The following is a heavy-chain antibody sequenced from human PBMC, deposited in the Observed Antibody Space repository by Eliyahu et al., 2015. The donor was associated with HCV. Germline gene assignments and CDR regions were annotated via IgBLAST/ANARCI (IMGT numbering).Heavy chain of an antibody. V-gene: IGHV1-69*02. CDR1: GGTFSSYT. Sequence: QVQLVQSGAEVKKPGSSVKVSCKASGGTFSSYTISWVRQAPGQGLEWMGRIIPILGIANYAQKFQGRVTITADKSTSTAYMELSSLRSEDTAVYYCARGPGLEPTWFDYWGQGTLVTVSS. CDR3: ARGPGLEPTWFDY. J-gene: IGHJ4*02. D-gene: IGHD1-1*01. CDR2: IIPILGIA.